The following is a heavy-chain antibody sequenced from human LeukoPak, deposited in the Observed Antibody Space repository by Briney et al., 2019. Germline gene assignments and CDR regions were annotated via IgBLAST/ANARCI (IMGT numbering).Heavy chain of an antibody. CDR1: GGPLSSYY. V-gene: IGHV4-59*08. CDR2: IYYSGST. D-gene: IGHD1-26*01. CDR3: ARLASGSYGPLTPFDY. J-gene: IGHJ4*02. Sequence: PSETLSLTCTVSGGPLSSYYWSWIRQPPGKGLEWIGDIYYSGSTNYNPSLKSRVTISVDTSKNQFSLRLSSVTAADTAVYYSARLASGSYGPLTPFDYWGQGTLVTVSS.